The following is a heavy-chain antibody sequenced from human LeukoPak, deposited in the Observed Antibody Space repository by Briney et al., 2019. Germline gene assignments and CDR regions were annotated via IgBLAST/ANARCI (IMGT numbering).Heavy chain of an antibody. D-gene: IGHD3-16*01. Sequence: SETLSLTCTVSGYSISSGYYWGWIRQPPGKGLEWIGSIYYSGSPYYNPPLKSRVTISVDTSKNQFSLKLSYVTAADTAVYYCARDNSVEVSTMIIFDYWGQGTLVTVSS. CDR2: IYYSGSP. J-gene: IGHJ4*02. V-gene: IGHV4-38-2*02. CDR3: ARDNSVEVSTMIIFDY. CDR1: GYSISSGYY.